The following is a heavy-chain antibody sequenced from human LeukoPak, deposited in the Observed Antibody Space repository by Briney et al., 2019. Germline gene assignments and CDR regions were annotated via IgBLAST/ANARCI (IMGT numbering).Heavy chain of an antibody. CDR1: GYTFTSYD. J-gene: IGHJ3*02. Sequence: ASVKVSCKASGYTFTSYDINWVRQAPGQGLEWMGWMNPNSGNTGYAQKFQGRVTITRNTSISTAYMELSSLRSEDTAVYYCARRERRRAFDIWGQGTMVTVSS. V-gene: IGHV1-8*03. CDR3: ARRERRRAFDI. D-gene: IGHD1-1*01. CDR2: MNPNSGNT.